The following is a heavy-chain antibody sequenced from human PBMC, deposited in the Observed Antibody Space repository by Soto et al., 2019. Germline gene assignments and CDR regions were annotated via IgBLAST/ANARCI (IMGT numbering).Heavy chain of an antibody. Sequence: PSETLSLTCAVYGGSFSGYYWSWICQPPGKGLEWIGEINHSGSTNYNPSLKSRVTISVDTYKNQFSLKLSSVTAAEKAVYYCARTHRGYCSGGSCYSPRPRALDIWGQGTMVT. CDR2: INHSGST. CDR3: ARTHRGYCSGGSCYSPRPRALDI. J-gene: IGHJ3*02. CDR1: GGSFSGYY. V-gene: IGHV4-34*01. D-gene: IGHD2-15*01.